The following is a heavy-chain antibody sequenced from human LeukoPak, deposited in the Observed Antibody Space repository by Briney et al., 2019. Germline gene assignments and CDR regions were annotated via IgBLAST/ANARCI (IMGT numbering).Heavy chain of an antibody. D-gene: IGHD3-3*01. V-gene: IGHV4-34*01. Sequence: ASETLSLTCAVYGGSFSGYYWSWIRQPPGKRLEWIGEINHSGSTNYNPSLKSRVTISVDTSKNQFSLKLSSVTAADTAVYYCARVILAGTIFGVVTEPFDYWGQGTLVTVSS. CDR2: INHSGST. CDR1: GGSFSGYY. CDR3: ARVILAGTIFGVVTEPFDY. J-gene: IGHJ4*02.